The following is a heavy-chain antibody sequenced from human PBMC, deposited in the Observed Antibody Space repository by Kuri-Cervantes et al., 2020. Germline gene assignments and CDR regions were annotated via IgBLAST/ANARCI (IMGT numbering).Heavy chain of an antibody. CDR1: GGTFSSYA. J-gene: IGHJ4*02. CDR3: AREGYSGYDYTGALDY. D-gene: IGHD5-12*01. Sequence: SVKVSCKASGGTFSSYAISWVRQAPGQGLEWMGGIIPIFGTANYAQKFQGRVTITADESTSTAYMELSSLRSEDTAVYYCAREGYSGYDYTGALDYWGQGTLVTVLL. V-gene: IGHV1-69*13. CDR2: IIPIFGTA.